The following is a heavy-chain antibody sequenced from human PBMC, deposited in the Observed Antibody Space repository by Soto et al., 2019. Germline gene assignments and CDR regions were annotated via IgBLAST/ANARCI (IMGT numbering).Heavy chain of an antibody. J-gene: IGHJ4*02. Sequence: SVKVSCKASGGTFSSYAISWVRQAPGQGLEWMGGIIPIFGTANYAQKFQGRVTITADESTSTAYMELSSLRSEDTAVHYCASHYDSSGYYPFLFDYWGQGTLVTVSS. CDR1: GGTFSSYA. CDR2: IIPIFGTA. V-gene: IGHV1-69*13. CDR3: ASHYDSSGYYPFLFDY. D-gene: IGHD3-22*01.